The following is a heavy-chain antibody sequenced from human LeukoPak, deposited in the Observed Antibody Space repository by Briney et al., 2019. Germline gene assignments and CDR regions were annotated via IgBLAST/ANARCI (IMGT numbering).Heavy chain of an antibody. D-gene: IGHD6-13*01. CDR3: ARGGDSSSCYGDY. CDR2: INHSGST. J-gene: IGHJ4*02. V-gene: IGHV4-34*01. CDR1: GGSFSGYY. Sequence: PSETLSPTCAVYGGSFSGYYWSWIRQPPGKGLEWIGEINHSGSTNYNPSLKSRVTISVDTSKNQFSLKLSSVTAADTAVYYCARGGDSSSCYGDYWGQGTLVTVSS.